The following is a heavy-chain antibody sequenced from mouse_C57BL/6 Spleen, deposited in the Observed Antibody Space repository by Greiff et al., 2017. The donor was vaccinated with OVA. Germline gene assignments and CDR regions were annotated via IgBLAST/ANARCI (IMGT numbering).Heavy chain of an antibody. J-gene: IGHJ4*01. D-gene: IGHD2-3*01. CDR3: AREDGYPLYAMNY. CDR2: ISYDGSN. V-gene: IGHV3-6*01. Sequence: VQLKESGPGLVKPSQSLSLTCSVTGYSITSGYYWNWIRQFPGNKLEWMGYISYDGSNNYNPSLKNRISITRDTSKNQFFLKLNSVTTEDTATYYCAREDGYPLYAMNYWGQGTSVTVSS. CDR1: GYSITSGYY.